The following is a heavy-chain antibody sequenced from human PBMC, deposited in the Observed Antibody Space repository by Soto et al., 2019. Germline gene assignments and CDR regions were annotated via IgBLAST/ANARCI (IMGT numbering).Heavy chain of an antibody. Sequence: QVQLQESGPGLVQPSQTLSLTCTVSGGSMSNGDYYWSWHRQHPGEVLEGIGYIYDSGSSYYNPSPKTRLTMSVDTSKNPLSQKFNPVTAAHPSVYYCARGELWWDYLGQGNLVNLS. D-gene: IGHD5-18*01. CDR1: GGSMSNGDYY. CDR3: ARGELWWDY. V-gene: IGHV4-31*03. CDR2: IYDSGSS. J-gene: IGHJ4*02.